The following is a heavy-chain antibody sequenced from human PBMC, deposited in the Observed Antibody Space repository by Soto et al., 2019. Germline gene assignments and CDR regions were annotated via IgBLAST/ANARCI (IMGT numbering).Heavy chain of an antibody. V-gene: IGHV3-30*18. D-gene: IGHD2-15*01. Sequence: PGGPLWLSCAASGFSFSRYWLLYDHQAPGKGLEWVAVISYDGSNKYYADSVKGRFTISRDNSKNTLYLQMNSLRAEDTAVYYCAKVVVPNIVVVVADLDYWGQGTLVTVSS. CDR2: ISYDGSNK. CDR3: AKVVVPNIVVVVADLDY. CDR1: GFSFSRYW. J-gene: IGHJ4*02.